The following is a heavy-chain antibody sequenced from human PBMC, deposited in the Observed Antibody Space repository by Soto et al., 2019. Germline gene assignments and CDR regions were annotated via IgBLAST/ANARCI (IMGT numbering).Heavy chain of an antibody. CDR2: IYPGDSDT. CDR1: GYSFTSYW. J-gene: IGHJ5*02. V-gene: IGHV5-51*01. Sequence: GEALKISCTCSGYSFTSYWIGWVRQMPGKGLEWMGIIYPGDSDTRYSPSFQGQVTISADKSISTAYLQWSSLKASDTAMYYCARQKDRSGAVSWFDPWGQGTLVTVSS. CDR3: ARQKDRSGAVSWFDP. D-gene: IGHD6-19*01.